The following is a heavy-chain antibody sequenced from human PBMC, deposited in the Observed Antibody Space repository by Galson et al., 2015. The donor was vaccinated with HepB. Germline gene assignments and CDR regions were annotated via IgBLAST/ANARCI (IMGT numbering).Heavy chain of an antibody. CDR2: ISYDGRNE. Sequence: SLRLSCAVSGFTFSSYWMSWVRQAPGKGLEWVAVISYDGRNEYYTDSVKGRFTISRDKSRNTLYLQMNSLRDVDAAVYYCAKDVHDSSGYYVPTYYYHAMDVWGQGTTVIVSS. J-gene: IGHJ6*02. D-gene: IGHD3-22*01. CDR1: GFTFSSYW. V-gene: IGHV3-30*18. CDR3: AKDVHDSSGYYVPTYYYHAMDV.